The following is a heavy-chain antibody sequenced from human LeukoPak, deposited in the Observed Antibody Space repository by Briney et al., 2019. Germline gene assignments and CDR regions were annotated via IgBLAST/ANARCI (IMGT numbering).Heavy chain of an antibody. CDR1: GYRFIDYF. V-gene: IGHV1-69*02. Sequence: GASVKVSCKASGYRFIDYFIHWVRQAPGQGLEWMGRIIPILGIANYAQKFQGRVTITADKSTSTAYMELSSLRSEDTAVYYCASSSGYCSGGSCTIGYYYYGMDVWGQGTTVTVSS. J-gene: IGHJ6*02. CDR2: IIPILGIA. D-gene: IGHD2-15*01. CDR3: ASSSGYCSGGSCTIGYYYYGMDV.